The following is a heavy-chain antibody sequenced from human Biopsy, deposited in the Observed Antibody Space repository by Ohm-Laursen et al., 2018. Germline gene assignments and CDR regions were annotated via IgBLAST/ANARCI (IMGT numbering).Heavy chain of an antibody. CDR2: IIPMFGTA. D-gene: IGHD1-26*01. CDR3: ARGPHSGSHSCFDY. V-gene: IGHV1-69*13. Sequence: EASVKVSCKASGGTFTNYAISWVRQAPGQGLEWMGGIIPMFGTANYAQMFQGRVTISADESTSTSYMELSSLTTEDTAIYYCARGPHSGSHSCFDYWGRGTLVTVSS. CDR1: GGTFTNYA. J-gene: IGHJ4*02.